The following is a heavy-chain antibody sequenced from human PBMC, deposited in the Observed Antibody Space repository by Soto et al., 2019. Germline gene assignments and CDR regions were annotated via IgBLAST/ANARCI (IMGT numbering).Heavy chain of an antibody. Sequence: GGSLRLSCAASGFTFSNYGMHWVRQAPGKGLEWVAVISYDGSNKYYADSVKGRFTISRDNSKNTLYLQMNSLRAEDTAVYYCARDYDFWSGYSRRGMDVWGQGTTVTVSS. CDR2: ISYDGSNK. J-gene: IGHJ6*02. D-gene: IGHD3-3*01. V-gene: IGHV3-30*03. CDR3: ARDYDFWSGYSRRGMDV. CDR1: GFTFSNYG.